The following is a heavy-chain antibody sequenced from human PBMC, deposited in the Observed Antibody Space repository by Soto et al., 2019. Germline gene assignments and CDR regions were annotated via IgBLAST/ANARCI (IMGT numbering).Heavy chain of an antibody. CDR1: GYTFTSYD. D-gene: IGHD1-1*01. V-gene: IGHV1-8*01. CDR3: ARRAETNGWNGFGADKYYFDF. J-gene: IGHJ4*02. Sequence: GASVKVSCKASGYTFTSYDIYCVVQSTLQWLDWMGCMNPNTGNSAYAHKFQGRVTMTSDTSISTAHMELSSLRSEDTAVYYCARRAETNGWNGFGADKYYFDFWGQGTLVTVSS. CDR2: MNPNTGNS.